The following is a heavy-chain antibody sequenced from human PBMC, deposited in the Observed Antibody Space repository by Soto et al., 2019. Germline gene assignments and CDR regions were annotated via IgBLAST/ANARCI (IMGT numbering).Heavy chain of an antibody. CDR2: IWYDGSNK. D-gene: IGHD5-18*01. V-gene: IGHV3-33*01. CDR3: ARDGEAMVPRYYFDY. CDR1: GFTFSSYG. Sequence: GGSLILSCAASGFTFSSYGMHWVRQAPGKGLEWVAVIWYDGSNKYYADSVKGRFTISRDNSKNTLYLQMNSLRAEDTAVYYCARDGEAMVPRYYFDYWGQGTLVTVSS. J-gene: IGHJ4*02.